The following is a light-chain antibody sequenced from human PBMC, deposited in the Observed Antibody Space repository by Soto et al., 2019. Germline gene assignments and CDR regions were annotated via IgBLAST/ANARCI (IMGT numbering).Light chain of an antibody. CDR3: QNYNSAPRT. J-gene: IGKJ1*01. CDR1: QGISND. CDR2: AAS. V-gene: IGKV1-27*01. Sequence: DIQMTQSPSSLSASIGDRVTISCRASQGISNDLAWYQQKPGKVPYLLIYAASTSHSGVPSRFRGSGSGTDFTLTISSLQPEDVATYYCQNYNSAPRTFVQGTKVDIK.